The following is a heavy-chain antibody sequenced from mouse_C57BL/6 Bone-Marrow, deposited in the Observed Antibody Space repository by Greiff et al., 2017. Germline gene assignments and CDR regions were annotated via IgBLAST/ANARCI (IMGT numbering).Heavy chain of an antibody. V-gene: IGHV1-62-2*01. CDR2: FYPGSGSI. Sequence: VQLQQSGAELVKPGASVKLSCKASGYTFTEYTIHWVKQRSGQGLEWIGWFYPGSGSIKYNEKFKDKDTLTADKSSSTVYMALSRLTSEDSAVYCCARHEEGLRLRGYAMDYWGQGTSVTVSS. J-gene: IGHJ4*01. D-gene: IGHD3-2*02. CDR3: ARHEEGLRLRGYAMDY. CDR1: GYTFTEYT.